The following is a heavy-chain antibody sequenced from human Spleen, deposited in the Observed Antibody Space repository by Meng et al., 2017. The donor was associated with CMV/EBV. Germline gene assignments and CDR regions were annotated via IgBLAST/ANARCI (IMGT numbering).Heavy chain of an antibody. J-gene: IGHJ5*02. V-gene: IGHV4-59*01. CDR1: GGSITRYY. CDR3: ARDLNRGAAYFGWFDP. Sequence: SETLSLTCTVSGGSITRYYWSWIRQPPGKGLEWIGYIHYSGSTNYNPSLKRRVAMSVDASKNQFSLNLTSVTAADTAVYYCARDLNRGAAYFGWFDPWGQGTLVTVSS. D-gene: IGHD2/OR15-2a*01. CDR2: IHYSGST.